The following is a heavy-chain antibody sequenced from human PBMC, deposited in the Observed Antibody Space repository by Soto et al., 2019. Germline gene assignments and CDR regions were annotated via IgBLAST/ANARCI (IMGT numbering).Heavy chain of an antibody. D-gene: IGHD6-19*01. Sequence: QMQLVESGGGVVQPGESLRLSCAASGFTFNYYPMHWVRQTPGKGLEWVAVISFDGSNKYYADSMKGRFTISRDNSKNMLYLQMNSLRAEDAAVYYCARLPGALVAVLYIYPLDGREAMSDVDVWGQGTTVSVSS. J-gene: IGHJ6*02. CDR2: ISFDGSNK. CDR1: GFTFNYYP. CDR3: ARLPGALVAVLYIYPLDGREAMSDVDV. V-gene: IGHV3-30-3*01.